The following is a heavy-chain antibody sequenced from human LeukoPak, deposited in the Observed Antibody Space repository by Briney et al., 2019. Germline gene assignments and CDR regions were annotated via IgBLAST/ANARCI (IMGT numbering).Heavy chain of an antibody. V-gene: IGHV4-39*01. CDR3: ASPGGGPTDY. D-gene: IGHD3-16*01. CDR2: IYYSGST. J-gene: IGHJ4*02. CDR1: GSSISSGGYY. Sequence: SETLSRTCTVSGSSISSGGYYWGWIRQPPGKGLEWIGSIYYSGSTYYNPSLKSRVTISVDTSKNQFSLKLSSVTAADTAVYYCASPGGGPTDYWGQGTLVTVSS.